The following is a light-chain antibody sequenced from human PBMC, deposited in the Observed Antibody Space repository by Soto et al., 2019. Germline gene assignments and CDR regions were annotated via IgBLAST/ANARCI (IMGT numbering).Light chain of an antibody. J-gene: IGKJ1*01. CDR2: GAS. Sequence: EIVLTQSPGTLSLSPGERATLSCRASQSVSSNLAWYQQKPGQAPRLLIYGASTRATGIPARFSGSGSGTEITLTISSLQSEDFAVYYCQQYNDWPPTFGQGTKVDIK. CDR3: QQYNDWPPT. V-gene: IGKV3-15*01. CDR1: QSVSSN.